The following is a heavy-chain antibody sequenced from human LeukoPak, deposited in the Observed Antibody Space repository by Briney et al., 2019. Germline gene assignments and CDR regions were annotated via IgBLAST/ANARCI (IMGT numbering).Heavy chain of an antibody. CDR2: IYTSRST. V-gene: IGHV4-4*07. Sequence: SETLSLTCTVSGGSISSYYWSWIRQPAGKGLEWIGRIYTSRSTNYNPSLKSRVTMSVDTSKNQFSLKLSSVTAADTAVYYCAGSYSSSSGLAFDIWGQGTMVTVSS. J-gene: IGHJ3*02. CDR3: AGSYSSSSGLAFDI. CDR1: GGSISSYY. D-gene: IGHD6-6*01.